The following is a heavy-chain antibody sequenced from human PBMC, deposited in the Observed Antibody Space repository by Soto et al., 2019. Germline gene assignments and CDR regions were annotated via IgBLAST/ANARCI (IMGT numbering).Heavy chain of an antibody. CDR3: ARDRRDGYNNRWFVP. V-gene: IGHV4-31*03. CDR2: IYYSGST. CDR1: GGSISSGGYY. J-gene: IGHJ5*02. D-gene: IGHD4-4*01. Sequence: QVQLQESGPGLVKPSQTLSLTCTVSGGSISSGGYYWSWIRQHPGKGLEWIGYIYYSGSTYYQPSLKGRVTISVDTSQNQFYRKLSAVTAADTGVYYCARDRRDGYNNRWFVPRGQGTLVTV.